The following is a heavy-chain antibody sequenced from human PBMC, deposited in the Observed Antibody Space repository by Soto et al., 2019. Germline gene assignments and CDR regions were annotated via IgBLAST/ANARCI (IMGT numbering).Heavy chain of an antibody. CDR2: ISGSGGST. J-gene: IGHJ4*02. D-gene: IGHD6-19*01. V-gene: IGHV3-23*01. CDR1: GFTFSSYA. Sequence: GGSLRLSCAASGFTFSSYAMSWVRQAPGKGLEWVSAISGSGGSTYYADSVKGRFAISRDNSKNTLYLQMNSLGAEDTAVYYCARDFKIYGSGNLFGYWGQGTVVTVSS. CDR3: ARDFKIYGSGNLFGY.